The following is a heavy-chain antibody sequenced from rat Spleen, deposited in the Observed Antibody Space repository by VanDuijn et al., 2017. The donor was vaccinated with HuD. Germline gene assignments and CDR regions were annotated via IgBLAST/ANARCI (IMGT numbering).Heavy chain of an antibody. CDR1: GFSLTRYD. CDR3: ARVGYSSYIRYFDY. V-gene: IGHV2-43*01. Sequence: QVQLKESGPGLVQPSQTLSLTCTVSGFSLTRYDLSWVRQPPGKGLEWMGVIWTGGTTAYNSLLKSRLSISRDTSKSQVFLKMNSLQTEDTATYYCARVGYSSYIRYFDYWGQGVMVTVSS. D-gene: IGHD1-2*01. J-gene: IGHJ2*01. CDR2: IWTGGTT.